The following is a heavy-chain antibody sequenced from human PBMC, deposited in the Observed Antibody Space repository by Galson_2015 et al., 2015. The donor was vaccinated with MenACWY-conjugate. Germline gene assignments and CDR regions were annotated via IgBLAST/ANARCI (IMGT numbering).Heavy chain of an antibody. V-gene: IGHV4-39*01. J-gene: IGHJ3*02. CDR2: IFYSGST. CDR1: GGSISSSSYF. D-gene: IGHD4-23*01. CDR3: ARRSARLTLGAFDI. Sequence: ETLSLTCTVSGGSISSSSYFWGWIRQPPGKGLEWIGTIFYSGSTHTNPSLNNRVPVSADTSKIQFSLNVNSVTAADTALYYCARRSARLTLGAFDIWGQGTMVTVSS.